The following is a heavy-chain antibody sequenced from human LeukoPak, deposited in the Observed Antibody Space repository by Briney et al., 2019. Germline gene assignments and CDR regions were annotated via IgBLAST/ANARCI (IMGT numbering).Heavy chain of an antibody. CDR1: GFTFSSYA. CDR2: ISGSGGST. V-gene: IGHV3-23*01. CDR3: AKDFFPKTSVYYFDS. D-gene: IGHD3-16*01. J-gene: IGHJ4*02. Sequence: GGSLRLSCAASGFTFSSYAMSWVRQAPGKGLEWVSAISGSGGSTYYADSVKGRFTISRDNSKNTLNLQMNSLRAEDTAVYYCAKDFFPKTSVYYFDSWGQGTLVTVSS.